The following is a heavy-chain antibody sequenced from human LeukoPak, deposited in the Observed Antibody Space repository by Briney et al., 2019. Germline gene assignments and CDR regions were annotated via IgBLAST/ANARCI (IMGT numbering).Heavy chain of an antibody. D-gene: IGHD6-19*01. CDR2: ISYTGST. V-gene: IGHV4-59*08. Sequence: SEALSLTCTISGGSIGGDHWSWIRQAPGKGLEWIGYISYTGSTSYNPSLRNRVTISLHTSENQFSLRLTSVTAADTAVYYCARAVTGTSMVDYWGQGTLVAVSS. J-gene: IGHJ4*02. CDR3: ARAVTGTSMVDY. CDR1: GGSIGGDH.